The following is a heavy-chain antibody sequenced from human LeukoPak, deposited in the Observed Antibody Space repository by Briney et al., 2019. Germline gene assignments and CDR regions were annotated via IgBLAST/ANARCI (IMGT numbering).Heavy chain of an antibody. CDR2: ISGSGGST. D-gene: IGHD3-22*01. Sequence: PGGSLRLSCAASGFTFSSYAMSWVRQAPGKGLEWVSAISGSGGSTYYADSVKGRFTISRDNSKNTLYLQMNSLRAEDTAVYYCAKDKVYYDSSGYYAARDYWGQGTLVTVSS. V-gene: IGHV3-23*01. CDR1: GFTFSSYA. CDR3: AKDKVYYDSSGYYAARDY. J-gene: IGHJ4*02.